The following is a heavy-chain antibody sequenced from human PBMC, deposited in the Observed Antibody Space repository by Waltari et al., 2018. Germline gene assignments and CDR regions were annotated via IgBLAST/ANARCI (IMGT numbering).Heavy chain of an antibody. CDR1: GDSVTNSFL. Sequence: QLQLQESGPGLVTPSGTLSLTCAVSGDSVTNSFLWNWVRQPPGKGLEWIGQVHGSGRTNYNPSSASRVTVSLEASTNQVSLKVTSATAADTAIYFCARDRGRGLYLDTWGQGTLVTVS. D-gene: IGHD2-15*01. CDR2: VHGSGRT. V-gene: IGHV4-4*02. CDR3: ARDRGRGLYLDT. J-gene: IGHJ4*02.